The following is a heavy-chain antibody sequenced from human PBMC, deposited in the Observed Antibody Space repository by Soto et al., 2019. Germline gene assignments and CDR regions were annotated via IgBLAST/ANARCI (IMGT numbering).Heavy chain of an antibody. CDR1: GFAFNNYA. CDR3: AKASTYEYVWGSYRYYFNS. J-gene: IGHJ4*02. CDR2: ISGSGDRT. Sequence: GWSLRLSCEASGFAFNNYAMSWVRQAPGKGLEWVSGISGSGDRTYYIDSVKGRFTISRDNFKNTVYLQMNSLRAEDTALYYCAKASTYEYVWGSYRYYFNSWGQGTLVTVSS. V-gene: IGHV3-23*01. D-gene: IGHD3-16*02.